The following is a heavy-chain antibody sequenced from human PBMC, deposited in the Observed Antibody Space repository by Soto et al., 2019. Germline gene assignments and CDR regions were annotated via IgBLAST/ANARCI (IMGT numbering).Heavy chain of an antibody. Sequence: EVPVVESGGGLVQPGGSLRLSCATSRSTLSSNWMHWLRQGPRQGLPWVARVSPDGSYTSYAESVKGRFTISRDKSKYMALQQMDRLRADNSAVYCSAVGYDRDSCYRGYGGQGTLVTVSS. V-gene: IGHV3-74*01. CDR2: VSPDGSYT. J-gene: IGHJ4*02. D-gene: IGHD3-22*01. CDR1: RSTLSSNW. CDR3: AVGYDRDSCYRGY.